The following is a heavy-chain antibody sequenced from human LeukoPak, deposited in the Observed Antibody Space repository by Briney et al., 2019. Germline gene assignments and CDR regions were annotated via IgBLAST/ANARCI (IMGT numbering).Heavy chain of an antibody. Sequence: SETLSLTCTVSGGSISSSSYYWGWLRQPPGKGLEWIGSIYYSGSTYYNPSLKSRVTISVDTSKNQFSLKLSSVTAADTAVYYCASSKPGYCSAGSCYPDYWGQGTLVTVSS. CDR1: GGSISSSSYY. J-gene: IGHJ4*02. V-gene: IGHV4-39*01. CDR3: ASSKPGYCSAGSCYPDY. CDR2: IYYSGST. D-gene: IGHD2-15*01.